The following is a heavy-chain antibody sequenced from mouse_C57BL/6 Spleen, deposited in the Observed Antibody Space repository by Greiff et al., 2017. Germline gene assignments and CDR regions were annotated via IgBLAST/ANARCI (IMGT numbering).Heavy chain of an antibody. D-gene: IGHD2-1*01. CDR2: INPSTGGT. CDR3: ARSGKLLYAMDY. Sequence: EVMLVESGPELVKPGASVKISCKASGYSFTGYYMNWVKQSPEKSLEWIGEINPSTGGTTYNQKFKAKATLTVDKSSSTAYMQLKSLTSEDSAVYYCARSGKLLYAMDYWGQGTSVTVSS. CDR1: GYSFTGYY. V-gene: IGHV1-42*01. J-gene: IGHJ4*01.